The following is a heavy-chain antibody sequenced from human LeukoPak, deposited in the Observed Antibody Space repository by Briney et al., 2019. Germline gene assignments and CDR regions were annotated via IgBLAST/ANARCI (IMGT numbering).Heavy chain of an antibody. V-gene: IGHV3-30-3*01. J-gene: IGHJ3*02. CDR2: ISYDGSNK. D-gene: IGHD6-6*01. Sequence: GGSLRLSCAASGFTFSSYAMHWVRQAPGKGLEWVAVISYDGSNKYYADSVKGRFTISRDNSENTLYLQMNSLRAEDTAVYYCAKDSILVGPDDAFDIWGQGTMVTVSS. CDR3: AKDSILVGPDDAFDI. CDR1: GFTFSSYA.